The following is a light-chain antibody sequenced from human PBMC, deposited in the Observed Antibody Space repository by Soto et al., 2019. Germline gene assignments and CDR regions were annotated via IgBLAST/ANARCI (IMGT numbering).Light chain of an antibody. CDR1: QGIIND. Sequence: DIQMTQSPSSLSASVGDRVTITCRASQGIINDLGWYQQQPGKDPKRLIYAASSSQTGIQSRFSGSGSGTDFTLTISSLQPEDFAVYYCQQRSQWPTFGQGTKV. J-gene: IGKJ1*01. CDR2: AAS. CDR3: QQRSQWPT. V-gene: IGKV1-17*01.